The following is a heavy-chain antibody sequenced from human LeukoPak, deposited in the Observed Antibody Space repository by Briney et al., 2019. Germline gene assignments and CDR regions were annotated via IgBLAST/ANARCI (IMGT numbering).Heavy chain of an antibody. D-gene: IGHD3-10*02. V-gene: IGHV3-7*01. CDR1: GFTFSSYW. CDR2: IKQDGSEK. Sequence: GGSLRLSCAASGFTFSSYWMSWVRQAPGKGLEWVANIKQDGSEKYFVDSVRGRFTISRDNAKNLLYLQMNSLRAEDTAVYYCAELGITMIGGVWGKGTTVTISS. J-gene: IGHJ6*04. CDR3: AELGITMIGGV.